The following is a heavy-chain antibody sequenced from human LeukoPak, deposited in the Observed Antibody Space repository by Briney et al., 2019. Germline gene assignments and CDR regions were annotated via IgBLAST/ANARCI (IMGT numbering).Heavy chain of an antibody. CDR3: ARGPVSYNWNYGLFDY. V-gene: IGHV4-34*01. J-gene: IGHJ4*02. CDR1: GFTFSSYG. CDR2: INHSGST. Sequence: LRLSCAASGFTFSSYGMHWIRQPPGKGLEWIGEINHSGSTNYNPSLKSRVTISVDTSKNQFFLKLSSVTAADTAVYYCARGPVSYNWNYGLFDYWGQGTLVTVSS. D-gene: IGHD1-7*01.